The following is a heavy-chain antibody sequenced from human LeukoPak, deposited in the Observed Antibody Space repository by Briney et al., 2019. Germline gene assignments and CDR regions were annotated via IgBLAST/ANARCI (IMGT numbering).Heavy chain of an antibody. J-gene: IGHJ4*02. CDR3: ARDYPFSGSQGSWYGY. Sequence: GASVKVSCKASGYTFTSYDINWVRQATGQGLEWMGYMNPNNGNTGSAQKFQGRVTITRDTSISTAYMELSRLRSDDTAVYYCARDYPFSGSQGSWYGYWGQGTLVTVSS. D-gene: IGHD1-26*01. V-gene: IGHV1-8*01. CDR2: MNPNNGNT. CDR1: GYTFTSYD.